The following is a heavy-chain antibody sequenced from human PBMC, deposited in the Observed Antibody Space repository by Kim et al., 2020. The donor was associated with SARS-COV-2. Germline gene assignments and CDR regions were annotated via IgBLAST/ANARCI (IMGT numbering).Heavy chain of an antibody. Sequence: PSLKSRVTTAVDTSKNQFSLKLSAVTAADTAVYYCARLDYYDSNADAFDIWGQGTMVTVSS. D-gene: IGHD3-22*01. J-gene: IGHJ3*02. CDR3: ARLDYYDSNADAFDI. V-gene: IGHV4-39*01.